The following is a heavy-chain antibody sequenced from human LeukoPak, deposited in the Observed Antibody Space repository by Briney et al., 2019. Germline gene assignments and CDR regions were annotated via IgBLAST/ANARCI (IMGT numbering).Heavy chain of an antibody. D-gene: IGHD2-2*01. CDR1: GFTFDTYR. V-gene: IGHV3-7*01. CDR2: IKKDGSET. CDR3: ARDTRGESDY. J-gene: IGHJ4*01. Sequence: GGSLRLSCATFGFTFDTYRMTWVRQAPGKGLEWVASIKKDGSETFYVDSVKGRFTISRDSAGNSLFLQMNSLRAEDTAMYYCARDTRGESDYWGHGTLVTVSS.